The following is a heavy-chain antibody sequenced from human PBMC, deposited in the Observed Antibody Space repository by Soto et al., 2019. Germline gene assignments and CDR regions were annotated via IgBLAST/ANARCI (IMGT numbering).Heavy chain of an antibody. V-gene: IGHV3-23*01. Sequence: PGGSLRLSCAASGFTFSSYAMSWVRQAPGKGLEWVSSIRGSGDSTQYADSVKGRFTISRDNSKNTLYLQMNSLRAEDTAVYYCAKERTYYYGSGSYNPYGMDVWGKGTTVTVYS. J-gene: IGHJ6*04. CDR1: GFTFSSYA. D-gene: IGHD3-10*01. CDR2: IRGSGDST. CDR3: AKERTYYYGSGSYNPYGMDV.